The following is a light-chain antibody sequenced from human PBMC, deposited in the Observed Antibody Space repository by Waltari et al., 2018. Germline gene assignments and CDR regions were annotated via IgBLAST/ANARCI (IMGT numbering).Light chain of an antibody. CDR1: SSALGAYKY. Sequence: QSALTQPPSASGSPGQPVIISCPGPSSALGAYKYVPWYQQIPGRAPALIIYEVDRRPPGVPDRFSGSKSGNTASLTVSGLQTEDEGDYYCSSYAGSNKLIFGGVTKLTVL. CDR2: EVD. CDR3: SSYAGSNKLI. J-gene: IGLJ2*01. V-gene: IGLV2-8*01.